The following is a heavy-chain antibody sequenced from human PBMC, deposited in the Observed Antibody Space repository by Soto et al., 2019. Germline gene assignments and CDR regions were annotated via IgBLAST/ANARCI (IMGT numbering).Heavy chain of an antibody. CDR2: IYYSGST. CDR3: ARLLYDILTGDYDAFDI. V-gene: IGHV4-31*03. J-gene: IGHJ3*02. D-gene: IGHD3-9*01. CDR1: GGSISSGGYY. Sequence: SETLSLTCTVSGGSISSGGYYWSWIRQHPGKGLEWIGYIYYSGSTYYNPSLKSRVTISVDTSKNQFSLKLSSVTAADTAVYYCARLLYDILTGDYDAFDIWGQGTMVTVS.